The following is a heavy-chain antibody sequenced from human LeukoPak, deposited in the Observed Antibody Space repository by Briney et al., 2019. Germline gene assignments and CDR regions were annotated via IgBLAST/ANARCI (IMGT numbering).Heavy chain of an antibody. Sequence: GGSLRLSCAASGFTFSSYSMNWVRQAPGKGREWVSSISSSSSYIYYADSVKGRFTISRDNAKNSLYLQMDSLRAEDTAIYYCAKGNRSPGASDIWGQGTMVTVSS. D-gene: IGHD1-26*01. V-gene: IGHV3-21*01. CDR2: ISSSSSYI. CDR3: AKGNRSPGASDI. CDR1: GFTFSSYS. J-gene: IGHJ3*02.